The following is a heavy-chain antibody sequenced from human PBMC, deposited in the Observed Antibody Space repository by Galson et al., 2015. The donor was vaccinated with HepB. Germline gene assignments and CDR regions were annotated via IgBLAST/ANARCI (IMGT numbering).Heavy chain of an antibody. D-gene: IGHD3-3*01. CDR2: ISSSSSTI. J-gene: IGHJ6*02. Sequence: SLRLSCAASGFTFSSYSMNWVRQAPGKGLEWVSYISSSSSTIYYADSVKGRFTISRDNAKNSLYLQMNSLRDEDTAVYYCARGAVTYDFWSGYYTEEDYYYGMGVWGQGTPVTVSS. CDR1: GFTFSSYS. CDR3: ARGAVTYDFWSGYYTEEDYYYGMGV. V-gene: IGHV3-48*02.